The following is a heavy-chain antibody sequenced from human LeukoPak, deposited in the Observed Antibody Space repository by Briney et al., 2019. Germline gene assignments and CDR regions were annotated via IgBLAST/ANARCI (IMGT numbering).Heavy chain of an antibody. D-gene: IGHD3-16*02. V-gene: IGHV4-59*12. CDR3: ARVRADYVWGSYRSVGFDY. Sequence: PSETLSLTCTVSGGSISSYYWSWIRQPPGKGLEWIGYIYYSGSTNYNPSLKSRVTISVDTSKNQFSLKLSSVTAADTAVYYCARVRADYVWGSYRSVGFDYWGQGTLVTVSS. CDR1: GGSISSYY. J-gene: IGHJ4*02. CDR2: IYYSGST.